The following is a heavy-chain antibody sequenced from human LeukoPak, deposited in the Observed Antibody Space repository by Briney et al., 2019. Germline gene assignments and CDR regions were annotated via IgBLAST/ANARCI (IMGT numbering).Heavy chain of an antibody. CDR2: ISSSSSYT. D-gene: IGHD6-6*01. CDR3: ARDWYSSSSVWFDP. CDR1: GFTFSSYS. J-gene: IGHJ5*02. Sequence: GGSLRLSCAASGFTFSSYSMSWVRQAPGKGLEWVSSISSSSSYTYYADSVKGRFTISRDNAKNSLYLQMNSLRAEDTAVYYCARDWYSSSSVWFDPWGQGTLVTVSS. V-gene: IGHV3-21*01.